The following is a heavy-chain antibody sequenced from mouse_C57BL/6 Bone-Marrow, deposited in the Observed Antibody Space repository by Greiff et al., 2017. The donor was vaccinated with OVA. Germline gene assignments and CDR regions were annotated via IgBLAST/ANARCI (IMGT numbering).Heavy chain of an antibody. Sequence: EVQLQESGPGLVKPSQSLSLTCSVTGYSITSGYYWNWIRQFPGNKLEWMGYISYDGSNNYNPSLKNRISITRDTSKNQFFLKLNSVTTEDTATYYCARGGIYDGFAYWGQGTLVTVSA. V-gene: IGHV3-6*01. J-gene: IGHJ3*01. CDR1: GYSITSGYY. CDR3: ARGGIYDGFAY. D-gene: IGHD2-3*01. CDR2: ISYDGSN.